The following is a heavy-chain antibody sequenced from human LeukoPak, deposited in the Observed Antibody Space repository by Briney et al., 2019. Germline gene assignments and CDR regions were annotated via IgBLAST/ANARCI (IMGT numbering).Heavy chain of an antibody. CDR3: ARVPEEEDPDTDDYYYYMDV. Sequence: PSETLSLTCAVSGASISGSGYYWGWIRQPPGKGLEWIGNIYSSGSTYYNASLQSRVTISIDTSKNQFSLRLSSVTAADTAVYYCARVPEEEDPDTDDYYYYMDVWGKGTTVTVSS. V-gene: IGHV4-39*07. CDR2: IYSSGST. CDR1: GASISGSGYY. D-gene: IGHD5-18*01. J-gene: IGHJ6*03.